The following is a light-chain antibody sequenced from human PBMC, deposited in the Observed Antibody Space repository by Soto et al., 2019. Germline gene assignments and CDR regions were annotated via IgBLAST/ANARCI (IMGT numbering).Light chain of an antibody. CDR3: QHYSYWPLT. CDR1: QSVGNN. V-gene: IGKV3-15*01. CDR2: ATS. J-gene: IGKJ4*01. Sequence: EIVVTQSPATLSVSPGERATLSCRASQSVGNNFAWYQQKPGQAPRLLIFATSTRATGVPARFSGSGSGTEFTLTISSLQAEDFAFYYCQHYSYWPLTFGGGAKVEIE.